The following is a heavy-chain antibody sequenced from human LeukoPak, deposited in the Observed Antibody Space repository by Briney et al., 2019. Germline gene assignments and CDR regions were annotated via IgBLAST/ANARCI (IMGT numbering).Heavy chain of an antibody. Sequence: PSETLSLTCTVSGGSISSYYWSWIRQPPGRGLEWIGYMYYSGSTNYNPSLKSRVTVSVDTSKNQVSLKLTSVTAADSAVYYCTREGPPVHYTGYYDYWGQGTLVTVSS. CDR2: MYYSGST. V-gene: IGHV4-59*01. CDR1: GGSISSYY. CDR3: TREGPPVHYTGYYDY. D-gene: IGHD3-9*01. J-gene: IGHJ4*02.